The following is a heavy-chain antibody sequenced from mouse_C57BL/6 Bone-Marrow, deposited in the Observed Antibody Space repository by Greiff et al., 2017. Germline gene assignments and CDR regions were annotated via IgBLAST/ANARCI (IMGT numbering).Heavy chain of an antibody. CDR2: IYPRSGNT. D-gene: IGHD1-1*01. J-gene: IGHJ1*03. CDR3: ARGAITSSLGFDV. CDR1: GYTFTSYG. Sequence: VKLVESGAELARPGASVKLSCKASGYTFTSYGISWVKQRTGQGLEWIGEIYPRSGNTYYNEKFKGKATLTADKSSSTAYMELRSLTSEDSAVYFCARGAITSSLGFDVWGTGTTVTVSS. V-gene: IGHV1-81*01.